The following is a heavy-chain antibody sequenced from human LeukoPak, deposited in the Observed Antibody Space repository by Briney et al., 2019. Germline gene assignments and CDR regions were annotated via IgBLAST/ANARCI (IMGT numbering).Heavy chain of an antibody. J-gene: IGHJ6*03. CDR2: IYTSGST. V-gene: IGHV4-61*02. CDR1: GGSISSGSYY. CDR3: ARDYGNDLWSGYKAMDV. D-gene: IGHD3-3*01. Sequence: PSETLSLTCTVSGGSISSGSYYWSWIRQPAGKGLEWIGRIYTSGSTNYNPSLKSRVTISVDTSKNQFSLKLSSVTAADTAVYYCARDYGNDLWSGYKAMDVWGKGTTVTVSS.